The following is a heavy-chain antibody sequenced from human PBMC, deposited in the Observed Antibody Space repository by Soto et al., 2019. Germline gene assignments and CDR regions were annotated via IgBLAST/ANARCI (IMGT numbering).Heavy chain of an antibody. D-gene: IGHD1-1*01. V-gene: IGHV1-69*13. CDR1: GGTFSSYA. CDR3: ARDGPPKSGTTYHYYYYGMDV. Sequence: ASVKFSCKASGGTFSSYAIIWLLQAPGQGFEWMGVIIPIFGTANYAQKFQGRVTITADESTSTAYMELRSLRSEDTAVYYCARDGPPKSGTTYHYYYYGMDVWGQGTTVTVSS. CDR2: IIPIFGTA. J-gene: IGHJ6*02.